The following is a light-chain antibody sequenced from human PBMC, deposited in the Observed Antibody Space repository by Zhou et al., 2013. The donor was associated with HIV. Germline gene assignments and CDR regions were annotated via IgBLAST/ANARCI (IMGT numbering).Light chain of an antibody. CDR3: MQALQTPT. CDR2: LGS. Sequence: DIVMTQSPLSLPVTPGEPASISCRSSQSLLHSNGNNYLEWYLQKPGQSPQVLIYLGSNRASGVPDRFSGSGSGTDFTLKITRVEAEDVGVYYCMQALQTPTFGGGTKVEI. J-gene: IGKJ4*01. CDR1: QSLLHSNGNNY. V-gene: IGKV2-28*01.